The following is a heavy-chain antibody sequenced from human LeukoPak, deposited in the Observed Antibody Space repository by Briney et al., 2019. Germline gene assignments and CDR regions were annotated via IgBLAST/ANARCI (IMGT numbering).Heavy chain of an antibody. CDR3: AKDWGSSGWYNWFDS. CDR2: LSHDGGVT. V-gene: IGHV3-30*18. J-gene: IGHJ5*01. Sequence: GGSLRLSCAASGFTISTYGMHWVRQAPGKGLEWLTMLSHDGGVTYYLDSVKGRFTISRDNSKNTLYLQMNGLNAADTAVYYYAKDWGSSGWYNWFDSWGQGTQVTVSS. CDR1: GFTISTYG. D-gene: IGHD6-19*01.